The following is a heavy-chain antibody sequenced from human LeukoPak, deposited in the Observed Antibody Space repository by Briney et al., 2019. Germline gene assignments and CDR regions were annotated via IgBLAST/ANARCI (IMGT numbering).Heavy chain of an antibody. CDR2: INPNSGGT. CDR1: GYTFTGYY. Sequence: ASVKVSCKASGYTFTGYYMHWVRQAPGQGLEWMGWINPNSGGTNYAQKFQGRVTMTEDTSTDTAYMELSSLRSEDTAVYYCATIRSGSSWHSYFDYWGQGTLVTVSS. J-gene: IGHJ4*02. CDR3: ATIRSGSSWHSYFDY. V-gene: IGHV1-2*02. D-gene: IGHD6-13*01.